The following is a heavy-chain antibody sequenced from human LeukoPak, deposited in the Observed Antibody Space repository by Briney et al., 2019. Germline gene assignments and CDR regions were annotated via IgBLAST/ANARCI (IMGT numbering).Heavy chain of an antibody. CDR1: GFTFSSYA. J-gene: IGHJ4*02. CDR2: ISASGGNT. Sequence: GGSLRLSCAASGFTFSSYAMNWVRQAPGKGLEWVSGISASGGNTYYADSVKGRFTISRDNSKNTLYLQMNSLRAEDTAVYYCAKDQRGAIPYYFDYWGQGTLVTVSS. D-gene: IGHD1-26*01. V-gene: IGHV3-23*01. CDR3: AKDQRGAIPYYFDY.